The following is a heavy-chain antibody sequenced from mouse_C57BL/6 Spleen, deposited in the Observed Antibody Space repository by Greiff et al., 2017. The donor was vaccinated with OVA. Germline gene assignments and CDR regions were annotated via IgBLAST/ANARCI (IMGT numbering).Heavy chain of an antibody. J-gene: IGHJ2*01. D-gene: IGHD2-2*01. Sequence: VESGGGLVKPGGSLKLSCAASGFTFSDYGMHWVRQAPEKGLEWVAYISSGSSTIYYADTVKGRFTISRDNAKNTLFLQMTSLRSEDTAMYYCARGRLLDYWGQGTTLTVSS. CDR2: ISSGSSTI. V-gene: IGHV5-17*01. CDR3: ARGRLLDY. CDR1: GFTFSDYG.